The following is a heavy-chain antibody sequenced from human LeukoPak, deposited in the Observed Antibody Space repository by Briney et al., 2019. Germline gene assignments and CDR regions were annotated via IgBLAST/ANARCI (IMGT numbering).Heavy chain of an antibody. J-gene: IGHJ3*02. V-gene: IGHV3-30*14. CDR2: ISYDGSNK. CDR3: AREGCRRDTSCYRGAFDI. D-gene: IGHD2-2*01. CDR1: GFAFSSYA. Sequence: GRSLRLSCAASGFAFSSYAMHWVRQAPGKGLEWVAVISYDGSNKYYADSVKGRFTISRDNSKNTLYLQMNSLRVEDTAVYYCAREGCRRDTSCYRGAFDIWGQGTMVTVSS.